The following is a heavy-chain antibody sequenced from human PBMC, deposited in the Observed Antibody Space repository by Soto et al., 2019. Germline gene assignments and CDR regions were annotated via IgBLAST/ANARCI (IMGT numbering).Heavy chain of an antibody. CDR1: GFTFSSYG. CDR3: ALDYGGNSGLDY. Sequence: GGSLRLSCAASGFTFSSYGMHWVRQAPGKGLEWVAVIWYDGSNKYYADSVKGRFTISRDNSKNTLYLQMNSLRAEDTAVYYCALDYGGNSGLDYWGQGTLVTVSS. D-gene: IGHD4-17*01. J-gene: IGHJ4*02. V-gene: IGHV3-33*01. CDR2: IWYDGSNK.